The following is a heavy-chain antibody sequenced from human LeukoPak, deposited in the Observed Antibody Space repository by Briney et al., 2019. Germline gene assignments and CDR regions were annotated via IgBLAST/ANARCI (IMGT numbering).Heavy chain of an antibody. J-gene: IGHJ6*03. CDR2: TYTSGST. D-gene: IGHD1-14*01. CDR3: ARERGVHLLLTGTYYYYMDV. Sequence: PSETLSLTRTVSGGSISSYYWSCIWPPARKRLEWIGRTYTSGSTNYNPSLKSRVTVSVDTSKNQFSLKLSSVTAADTAVYYCARERGVHLLLTGTYYYYMDVWGKGTTVTVSS. CDR1: GGSISSYY. V-gene: IGHV4-4*07.